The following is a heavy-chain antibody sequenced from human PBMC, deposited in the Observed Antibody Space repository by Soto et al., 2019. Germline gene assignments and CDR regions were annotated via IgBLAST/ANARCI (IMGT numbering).Heavy chain of an antibody. J-gene: IGHJ6*02. Sequence: SETLSLTCTFSGYSIGTFFWNLIRQSPGKGLEWIAYIYDSGSPKYNPSLKSRVTISVDTSKNQFSLKLNSVTVADTAVYYCARGLDYDFWSGLGVWGPGTTVTVSS. CDR2: IYDSGSP. V-gene: IGHV4-59*01. CDR3: ARGLDYDFWSGLGV. CDR1: GYSIGTFF. D-gene: IGHD3-3*01.